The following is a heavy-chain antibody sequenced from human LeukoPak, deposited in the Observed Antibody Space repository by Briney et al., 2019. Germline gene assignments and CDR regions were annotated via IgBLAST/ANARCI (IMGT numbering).Heavy chain of an antibody. CDR2: INPNSGGT. CDR3: ARGGYCSSTSCYTYFDY. CDR1: GYTFTGYY. V-gene: IGHV1-2*02. J-gene: IGHJ4*02. Sequence: ASVKVSCKASGYTFTGYYMHWVRQAPGQGLEWMGWINPNSGGTTYAQKFQGRVTMTRDTSISTAYMELSRLRSDDTAVYYCARGGYCSSTSCYTYFDYWGQGTLVTVSS. D-gene: IGHD2-2*02.